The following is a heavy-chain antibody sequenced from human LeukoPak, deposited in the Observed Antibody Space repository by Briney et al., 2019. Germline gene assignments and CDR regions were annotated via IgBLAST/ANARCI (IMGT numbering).Heavy chain of an antibody. V-gene: IGHV3-64*02. Sequence: GGSLRLSCAASGFTFSSYTMRWVRQAPGKGLEDVSSISSSGDSTYYADSVKGRFTISRDNSNNMLYLQMGSLRVEDMAVYYCVRVPASGYFDYWGQGTLVTVPS. D-gene: IGHD3-10*01. CDR2: ISSSGDST. CDR3: VRVPASGYFDY. J-gene: IGHJ4*02. CDR1: GFTFSSYT.